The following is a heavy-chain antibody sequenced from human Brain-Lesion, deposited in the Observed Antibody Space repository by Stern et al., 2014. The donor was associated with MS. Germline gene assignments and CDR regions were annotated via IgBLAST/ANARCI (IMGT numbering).Heavy chain of an antibody. CDR1: GGSISSGGYY. CDR3: ARGRVVPGFQYYATDV. D-gene: IGHD2-2*01. CDR2: IFNSGST. Sequence: QVQLVESGPGLVKPSQTLSLSCTVSGGSISSGGYYWSWIRQPAVKGLEWIGRIFNSGSTSNNPSLKSRVTISIDPSKNQFSLRLNSMTAADTAVYYCARGRVVPGFQYYATDVWGQGTTVIVSS. V-gene: IGHV4-61*02. J-gene: IGHJ6*02.